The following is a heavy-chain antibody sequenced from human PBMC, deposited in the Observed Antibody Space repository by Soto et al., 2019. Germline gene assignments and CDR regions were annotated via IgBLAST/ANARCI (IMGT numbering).Heavy chain of an antibody. CDR1: GFTFSSYS. J-gene: IGHJ4*02. CDR3: ATANYYGSPGDFDY. D-gene: IGHD3-10*01. V-gene: IGHV3-48*01. CDR2: ISSSSSTI. Sequence: EVQLVESGGGLVQPGGSLRLSCAASGFTFSSYSMNWVRQAPGKGLEWVSYISSSSSTIYYADSVKGRFTSSRDNAKNSLYLQMNSLRAEDTAVYYCATANYYGSPGDFDYWGQGTLVTVSS.